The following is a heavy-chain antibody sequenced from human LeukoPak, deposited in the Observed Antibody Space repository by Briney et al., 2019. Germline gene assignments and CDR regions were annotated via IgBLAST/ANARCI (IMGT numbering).Heavy chain of an antibody. CDR3: ARLRKSSLAATRFWYYYGMDV. Sequence: KPSETLSLTCAVYGGSFSGYYWSWIRQPPGKGLEWIGEINHSGSTNYNPSLKSRVTISVDTSKNQFSLKLSSVTAADTAVYYCARLRKSSLAATRFWYYYGMDVWGQGTTVTVSS. V-gene: IGHV4-34*01. CDR1: GGSFSGYY. D-gene: IGHD2-15*01. J-gene: IGHJ6*02. CDR2: INHSGST.